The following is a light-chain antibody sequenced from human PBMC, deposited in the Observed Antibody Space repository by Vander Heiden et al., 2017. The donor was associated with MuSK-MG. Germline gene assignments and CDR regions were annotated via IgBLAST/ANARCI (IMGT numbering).Light chain of an antibody. CDR3: SSYTSSSIWV. V-gene: IGLV2-14*01. CDR2: DVS. CDR1: SSDVGGYHY. J-gene: IGLJ3*02. Sequence: QSALTQPASVSGSPGQSITISCTGTSSDVGGYHYVSWYQQQPGKAPTLMIYDVSNRPSWVSNRFSGSKSGNTSSLTISGLQAEDDADYYCSSYTSSSIWVFGGGTKLTVL.